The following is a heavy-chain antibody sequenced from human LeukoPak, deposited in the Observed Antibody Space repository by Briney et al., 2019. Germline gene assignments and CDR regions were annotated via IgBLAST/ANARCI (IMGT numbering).Heavy chain of an antibody. D-gene: IGHD3-10*01. CDR3: ARGAEWFGELLGYFDY. V-gene: IGHV4-59*11. J-gene: IGHJ4*02. CDR1: GGSISSHY. Sequence: SETLSLTCTVSGGSISSHYWSWIRQPPGKGLEWIGYIYYSGSTNYNPSLKSRVTISVDTSKNQFSLKLSSVTAADTAVYYCARGAEWFGELLGYFDYWGQGTLVTVSS. CDR2: IYYSGST.